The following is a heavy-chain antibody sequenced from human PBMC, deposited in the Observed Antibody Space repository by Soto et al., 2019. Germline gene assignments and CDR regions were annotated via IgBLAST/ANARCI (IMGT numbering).Heavy chain of an antibody. V-gene: IGHV3-23*01. CDR1: VFTFSSYA. CDR2: ISGSGGST. CDR3: AKELMITFGGVIASSAFDY. D-gene: IGHD3-16*02. J-gene: IGHJ4*02. Sequence: GGSLRLSCAASVFTFSSYAMSWVRQAPGKGLEWVSAISGSGGSTYYADSVKGRFTISRDNSKNTLYLQMNSLRAEDTAVYYCAKELMITFGGVIASSAFDYWGQGTLVTVSS.